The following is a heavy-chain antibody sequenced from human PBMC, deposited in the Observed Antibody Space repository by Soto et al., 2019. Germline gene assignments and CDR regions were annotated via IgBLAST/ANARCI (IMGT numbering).Heavy chain of an antibody. CDR1: GGSISSSSYY. J-gene: IGHJ5*02. Sequence: SETLSLTCTVSGGSISSSSYYWGWIRQPPGKGLEWIGSIYYSGSTYYNPSLKSRVTISVDTSKNQFSLKLSSVTAADTAVYYCARHFLVVVVARENWFDPSGQGILVTV. V-gene: IGHV4-39*01. D-gene: IGHD2-15*01. CDR3: ARHFLVVVVARENWFDP. CDR2: IYYSGST.